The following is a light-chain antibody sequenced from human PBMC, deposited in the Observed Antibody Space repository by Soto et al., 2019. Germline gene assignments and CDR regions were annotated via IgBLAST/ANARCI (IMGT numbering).Light chain of an antibody. CDR1: QSISSS. CDR3: QQSYSTPLT. Sequence: DIQMTQSPSSLSASVGDRVTITCRASQSISSSLNWYQQKPGKAPKLLIYAASSLQSGAPSRFSGSGSGTDFTLTISSLQPEDCATYDCQQSYSTPLTFGGGTKVYSK. J-gene: IGKJ4*01. CDR2: AAS. V-gene: IGKV1-39*01.